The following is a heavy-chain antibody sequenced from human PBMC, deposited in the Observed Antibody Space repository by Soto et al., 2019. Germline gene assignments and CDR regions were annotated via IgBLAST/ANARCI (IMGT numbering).Heavy chain of an antibody. CDR2: IKQDGSEK. CDR3: ARTGRGYCSGDSCSLYYFDY. CDR1: GFTFSSYW. J-gene: IGHJ4*02. Sequence: GGSLRLSCAASGFTFSSYWMSWVRQAPGKGLEWVANIKQDGSEKYYVDSVKGRFTISRDNAKNSLYLQMNSLRAEDTAVYYCARTGRGYCSGDSCSLYYFDYWGQGTLVTVSS. D-gene: IGHD2-15*01. V-gene: IGHV3-7*01.